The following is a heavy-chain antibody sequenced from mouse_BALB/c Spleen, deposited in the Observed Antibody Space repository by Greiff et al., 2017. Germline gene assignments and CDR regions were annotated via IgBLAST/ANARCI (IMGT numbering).Heavy chain of an antibody. CDR2: ISYSGST. Sequence: EVKLQESGPGLVKPSQSLSLTCTVTGYSITSDYAWNWIRQFPGNKLEWMGYISYSGSTSYNPSLKSRISITRDTSKNQFFLQLNSVTTEDTATYYCARGEYGNYDAMDYWGQGTSVTVSS. CDR3: ARGEYGNYDAMDY. CDR1: GYSITSDYA. V-gene: IGHV3-2*02. J-gene: IGHJ4*01. D-gene: IGHD2-10*02.